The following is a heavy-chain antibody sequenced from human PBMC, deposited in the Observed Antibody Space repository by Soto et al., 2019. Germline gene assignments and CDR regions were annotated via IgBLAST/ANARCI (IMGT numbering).Heavy chain of an antibody. V-gene: IGHV1-8*01. CDR2: MNPNSGNT. D-gene: IGHD3-9*01. CDR3: ARADAWTGYNDYYYMDV. Sequence: VSVKVSCTSVVYTMTIYVSNWVSLDNRKGLEWMGWMNPNSGNTGYAQKFQGRVTMTRNTSISTAYMELSSLRSEDTAVYYCARADAWTGYNDYYYMDVWGKGTTVTVSS. J-gene: IGHJ6*03. CDR1: VYTMTIYV.